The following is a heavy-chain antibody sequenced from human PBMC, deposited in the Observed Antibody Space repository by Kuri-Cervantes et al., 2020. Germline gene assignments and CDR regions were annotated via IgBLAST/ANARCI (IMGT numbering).Heavy chain of an antibody. V-gene: IGHV1-69*02. D-gene: IGHD4-17*01. Sequence: SVKVSCKASGGTFSSYTISWVRQAPGQGLEWMGRIIPILGIANYAQKFQGRVTITADKSTSTAYMELSSLRSEDTAVYYCTRTRTRVTTVIDYWGQGTLVTVSS. CDR1: GGTFSSYT. J-gene: IGHJ4*02. CDR3: TRTRTRVTTVIDY. CDR2: IIPILGIA.